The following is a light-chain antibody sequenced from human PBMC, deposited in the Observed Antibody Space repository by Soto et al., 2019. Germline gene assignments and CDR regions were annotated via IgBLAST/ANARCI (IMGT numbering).Light chain of an antibody. CDR3: QVWDSSSDYV. CDR1: NIETKS. J-gene: IGLJ1*01. Sequence: SSAMPQAALVFVGPRLTDRISCGGENIETKSVHWYQQRPGQAPDLVVFDDYARPSGIPERFSGSNSGTTATLTISRVEAGDEADYYCQVWDSSSDYVFGSGTKVTVL. CDR2: DDY. V-gene: IGLV3-21*02.